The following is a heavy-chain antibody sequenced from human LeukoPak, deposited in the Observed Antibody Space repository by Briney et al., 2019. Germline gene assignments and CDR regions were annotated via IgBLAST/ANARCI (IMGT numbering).Heavy chain of an antibody. CDR3: AKARGATYGTYYFDY. V-gene: IGHV3-15*01. CDR2: IKSKTDGGTT. CDR1: GFTFSNAW. J-gene: IGHJ4*02. D-gene: IGHD4/OR15-4a*01. Sequence: PGGSLRLSCAASGFTFSNAWMSWVRQAPGKGLEWVGRIKSKTDGGTTDYAAPVKGRFTISRDDSKNTLYLQMNSLRAEDTAVYYCAKARGATYGTYYFDYWGQGTLVTVSS.